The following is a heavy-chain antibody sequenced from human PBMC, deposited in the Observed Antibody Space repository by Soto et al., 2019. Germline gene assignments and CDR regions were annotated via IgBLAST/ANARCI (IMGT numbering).Heavy chain of an antibody. V-gene: IGHV4-59*01. CDR2: IYYSGST. CDR1: GGSISSYY. D-gene: IGHD4-17*01. Sequence: SETLSLTCTVSGGSISSYYWSWIRQPPGKGLEWIGYIYYSGSTNYNPSLKSRVTISVDTSKNQFSLTVTSVTAADTAVYYCARAYGDYVFDYWGQGTLVTGSS. CDR3: ARAYGDYVFDY. J-gene: IGHJ4*02.